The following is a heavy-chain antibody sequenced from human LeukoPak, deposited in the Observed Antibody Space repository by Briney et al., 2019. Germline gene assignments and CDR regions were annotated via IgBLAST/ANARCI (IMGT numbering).Heavy chain of an antibody. CDR3: ARGYCSGGSCYSYYYYNYMDV. CDR1: GYTFTGYY. CDR2: MNPNSGNT. J-gene: IGHJ6*03. V-gene: IGHV1-8*03. Sequence: ASVTVSCKASGYTFTGYYMHWVRQAPGQGLEWMGWMNPNSGNTGYAQKFQGRVTITRNTSISTAYMELSSLRSEDTAVYYCARGYCSGGSCYSYYYYNYMDVWGKGTTVTVSS. D-gene: IGHD2-15*01.